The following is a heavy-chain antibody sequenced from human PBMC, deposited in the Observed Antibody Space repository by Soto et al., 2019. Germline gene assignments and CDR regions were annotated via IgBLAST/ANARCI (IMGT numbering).Heavy chain of an antibody. Sequence: QVQLQESGPGLVKPSGTLSLTCAVSGGSISSSNWWSWVRQPPGKGLEWIGEIYHSGSTNYNPSLKSRVTTSVDKSNNQSSRKLSSVSAAETAVYYCARTARSGVTIDYWGQGTLVTVSS. J-gene: IGHJ4*02. CDR2: IYHSGST. V-gene: IGHV4-4*02. CDR3: ARTARSGVTIDY. CDR1: GGSISSSNW. D-gene: IGHD2-15*01.